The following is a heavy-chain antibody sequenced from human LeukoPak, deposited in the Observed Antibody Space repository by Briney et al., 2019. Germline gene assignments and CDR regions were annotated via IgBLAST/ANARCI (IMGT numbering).Heavy chain of an antibody. Sequence: GGSLRLSCAASGFTFSSYDMNWFRQAPGKGLERVSHISYDGSNKFYADSVKGRFIISRDNSKNTVYVQMNSLRVEDTAVYYCVKGGIWDAFDIWGQGTMVTVSS. D-gene: IGHD3-3*02. J-gene: IGHJ3*02. CDR3: VKGGIWDAFDI. CDR2: ISYDGSNK. V-gene: IGHV3-30*18. CDR1: GFTFSSYD.